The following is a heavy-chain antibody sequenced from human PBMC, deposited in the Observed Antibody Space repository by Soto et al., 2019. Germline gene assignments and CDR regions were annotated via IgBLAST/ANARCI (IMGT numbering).Heavy chain of an antibody. Sequence: GGSLRLSCAASGFTFSSYGMHCVRQAPGKGLEWVAVIWYDGSNKYYADSVKGRFTISRGNSKNTLYLQMNSLRAEDTAVYYCARDSSGHPYYSYGMVVWGPGTTATVSS. V-gene: IGHV3-33*01. CDR2: IWYDGSNK. J-gene: IGHJ6*02. CDR3: ARDSSGHPYYSYGMVV. CDR1: GFTFSSYG. D-gene: IGHD3-10*01.